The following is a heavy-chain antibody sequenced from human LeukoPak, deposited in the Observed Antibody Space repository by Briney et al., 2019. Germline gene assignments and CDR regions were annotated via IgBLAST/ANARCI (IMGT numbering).Heavy chain of an antibody. D-gene: IGHD3-22*01. Sequence: ASVKVSCKASGYTFTGYYMHWVRQAPGQGLEWMGWINPNSGGTNYAQKFQGRVTMTRDTSISTAYMELSRLRSDDTAVYYCARGVDTMIVVAPWRDYYMDVWGKGTTVTVSS. J-gene: IGHJ6*03. CDR1: GYTFTGYY. V-gene: IGHV1-2*02. CDR3: ARGVDTMIVVAPWRDYYMDV. CDR2: INPNSGGT.